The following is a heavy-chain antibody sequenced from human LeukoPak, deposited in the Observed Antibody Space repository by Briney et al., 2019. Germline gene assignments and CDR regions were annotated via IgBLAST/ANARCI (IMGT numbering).Heavy chain of an antibody. V-gene: IGHV4-59*01. CDR3: ARIEDYGGNSVNC. Sequence: KASETLSLTCTVSGGSISSYYWSWIRQPPGKGLEWIGYIYYSGSTNYNPSLKSRVTISVDTSKNQFSLKLSSVTAADTAVYYCARIEDYGGNSVNCWGQGTLVTVSS. J-gene: IGHJ4*02. D-gene: IGHD4-23*01. CDR2: IYYSGST. CDR1: GGSISSYY.